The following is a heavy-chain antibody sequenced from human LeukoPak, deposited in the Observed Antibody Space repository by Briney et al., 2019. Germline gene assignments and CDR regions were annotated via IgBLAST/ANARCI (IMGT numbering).Heavy chain of an antibody. CDR3: ARWPVPYYYGSGKAGAFDI. CDR1: GFTFSSYS. V-gene: IGHV3-21*01. J-gene: IGHJ3*02. CDR2: ISSSSSYI. D-gene: IGHD3-10*01. Sequence: GSLRLSCAASGFTFSSYSMDWVRQAPGKGLEWVSSISSSSSYIYYADSVKGRFTISRDNAKNSLYLQMNSLRAEDTAVYYCARWPVPYYYGSGKAGAFDIWGQGTMVTVSS.